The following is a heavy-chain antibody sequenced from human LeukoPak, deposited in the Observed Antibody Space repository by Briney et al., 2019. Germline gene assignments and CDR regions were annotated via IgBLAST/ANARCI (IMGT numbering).Heavy chain of an antibody. CDR1: GGSISSGSYY. D-gene: IGHD4-17*01. V-gene: IGHV4-61*02. Sequence: TSQTLSFTCTVSGGSISSGSYYWNWIRQPAGKGLEWIGRFYTSGSTNYNPSFKSRVSISVDTSKNQFSLKLSSVTAADTAVYYCARQEVTISYYFDYWGQGTLVTVSS. CDR3: ARQEVTISYYFDY. CDR2: FYTSGST. J-gene: IGHJ4*02.